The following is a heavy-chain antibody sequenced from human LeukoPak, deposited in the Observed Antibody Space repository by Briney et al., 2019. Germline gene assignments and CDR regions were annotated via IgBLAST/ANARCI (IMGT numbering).Heavy chain of an antibody. D-gene: IGHD3-3*01. CDR3: ARDTEYYDFWSGYLNAAYDY. CDR2: INPNSGGT. V-gene: IGHV1-2*06. CDR1: GYTFTGYY. J-gene: IGHJ4*02. Sequence: ASVKVSCKASGYTFTGYYMHWVRQAPGQGLEWMGRINPNSGGTNYAQKFQGGVTMTRDTSISTAYMELSRLRSDDTAVYYCARDTEYYDFWSGYLNAAYDYWGQGTLSPSPQ.